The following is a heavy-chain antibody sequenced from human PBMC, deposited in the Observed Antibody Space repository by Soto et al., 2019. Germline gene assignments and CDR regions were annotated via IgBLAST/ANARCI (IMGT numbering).Heavy chain of an antibody. D-gene: IGHD5-12*01. CDR1: GFTFSSYG. CDR2: ISYDGSNK. Sequence: QVQLVESGGGVVQPGRSLRLSCAASGFTFSSYGMHWVRQAPGKGLEWVAVISYDGSNKYYADSVKGRFTISRDNSKNTLYLQMNSLRDEDTAVYYCAKEGNKWLRSPDFDYWGQGTLVTVSS. V-gene: IGHV3-30*18. CDR3: AKEGNKWLRSPDFDY. J-gene: IGHJ4*02.